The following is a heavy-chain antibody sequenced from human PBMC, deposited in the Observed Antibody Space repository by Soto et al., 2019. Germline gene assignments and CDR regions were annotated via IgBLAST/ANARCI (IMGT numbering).Heavy chain of an antibody. CDR1: GGSFSDYY. V-gene: IGHV4-34*01. J-gene: IGHJ3*02. CDR2: INHSGRT. CDR3: VRGSDKSSWSPGFDI. D-gene: IGHD6-19*01. Sequence: QVQLQQWGAGLLKLSETLSLTCSVYGGSFSDYYWTWIRQPPGRGLEWIGEINHSGRTSYKPSLKSRITVSVDTSINQISLKMTSVTAADTAVYYCVRGSDKSSWSPGFDIWGQGTMVTVSS.